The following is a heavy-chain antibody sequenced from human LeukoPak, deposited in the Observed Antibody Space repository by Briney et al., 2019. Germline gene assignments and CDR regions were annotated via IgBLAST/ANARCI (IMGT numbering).Heavy chain of an antibody. CDR2: INAYNGNT. J-gene: IGHJ3*02. CDR1: GYTFTSYG. V-gene: IGHV1-18*04. D-gene: IGHD3-10*01. CDR3: ARDLGMKSKSRGDAFDI. Sequence: RASVKVSCKASGYTFTSYGMRWVRQAPGQGLEWMGWINAYNGNTNYAQKLHGRVTMTTDTSTSTAYMELRRLRSDDTAVYYCARDLGMKSKSRGDAFDIWRPGTMVTVCS.